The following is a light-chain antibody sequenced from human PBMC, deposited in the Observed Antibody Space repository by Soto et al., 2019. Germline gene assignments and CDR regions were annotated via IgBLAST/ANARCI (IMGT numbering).Light chain of an antibody. CDR1: QGISNS. V-gene: IGKV1-17*03. J-gene: IGKJ1*01. CDR2: PAP. Sequence: DIPMTQSPSAMSASVGDRVTITCRASQGISNSLAWLQQRPGKVPKRLIYPAPSLQSGVPSRFSGSRSGTEFTLTISSLQPEDFATYYCLQHKTCPWTFGQGTKVEIK. CDR3: LQHKTCPWT.